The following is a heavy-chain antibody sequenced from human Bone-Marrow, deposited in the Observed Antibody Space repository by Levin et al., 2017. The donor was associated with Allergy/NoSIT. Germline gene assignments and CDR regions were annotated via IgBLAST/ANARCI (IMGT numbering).Heavy chain of an antibody. D-gene: IGHD1-7*01. J-gene: IGHJ4*02. CDR1: GYTFTSYG. V-gene: IGHV1-18*01. CDR3: ARDRSTGTSKTGFDY. Sequence: ASVKVSCKASGYTFTSYGISWVRQAPGQGLEWMGWISAYNGNTNYAQKLQGRVTMTTDTSTSTAYMELRSLRSDDTAVYYCARDRSTGTSKTGFDYWGQGTLVTVSS. CDR2: ISAYNGNT.